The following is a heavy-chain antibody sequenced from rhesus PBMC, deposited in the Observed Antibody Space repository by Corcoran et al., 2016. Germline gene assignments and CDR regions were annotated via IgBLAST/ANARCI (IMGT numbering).Heavy chain of an antibody. CDR1: GYSISIGSE. V-gene: IGHV4-127*01. Sequence: QVQLQESGPGLLKPSETLSLTCAVSGYSISIGSEWNWIRRPPGKGREWIGSVEGRSGDTKFNPSLNRRVTLSRDTSKNQFSLRLTSVTAADAAVYYCARGGAFDFWGQGLRVTVSS. CDR2: VEGRSGDT. J-gene: IGHJ3*01. CDR3: ARGGAFDF.